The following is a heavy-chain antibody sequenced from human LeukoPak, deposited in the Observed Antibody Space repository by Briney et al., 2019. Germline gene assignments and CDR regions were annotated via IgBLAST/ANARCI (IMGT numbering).Heavy chain of an antibody. CDR2: IREDGGET. CDR3: ARPVNRLFLF. V-gene: IGHV3-7*01. J-gene: IGHJ4*02. CDR1: GFSLSGDW. D-gene: IGHD2-21*01. Sequence: GGSLRLSYVGSGFSLSGDWMTWVRQAPGTGLEWVANIREDGGETYYVDSVKGRFTISRDNAKNSLYLQMNNLRVEDTAVYFCARPVNRLFLFWGPGTLVTVSS.